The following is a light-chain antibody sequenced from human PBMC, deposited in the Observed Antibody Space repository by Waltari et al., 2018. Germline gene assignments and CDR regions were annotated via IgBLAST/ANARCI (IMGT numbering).Light chain of an antibody. CDR1: IFGNKY. J-gene: IGLJ3*02. Sequence: SFELTQPPSVSMSPGQTASITCSGDIFGNKYASWYQHKPGQSPLLVLYQDTKRPSGIPELFSGSKSGNAATLTISGTQAMDEADYYCQALGTGAWVFGGGTKLTVL. CDR2: QDT. V-gene: IGLV3-1*01. CDR3: QALGTGAWV.